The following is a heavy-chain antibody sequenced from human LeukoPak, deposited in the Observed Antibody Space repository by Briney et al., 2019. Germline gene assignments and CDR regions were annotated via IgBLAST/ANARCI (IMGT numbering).Heavy chain of an antibody. Sequence: SVKVSCKASGGTFANYTISWVRKAPGQGLEWMGGIVPIFGTGDSAQKFQGRLTITADESTRTTYMELSSLRSEDTAVYYCAKGHDDFRQFDYWGQGTLITVSS. CDR1: GGTFANYT. V-gene: IGHV1-69*13. CDR3: AKGHDDFRQFDY. CDR2: IVPIFGTG. D-gene: IGHD3-3*01. J-gene: IGHJ4*02.